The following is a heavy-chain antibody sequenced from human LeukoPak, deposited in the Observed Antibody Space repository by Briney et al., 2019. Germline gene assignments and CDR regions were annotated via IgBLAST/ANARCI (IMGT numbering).Heavy chain of an antibody. J-gene: IGHJ5*02. CDR2: INPNSGGT. V-gene: IGHV1-2*02. CDR3: AREPSYGSGPPTGWFDP. Sequence: ASVKVSCKASGYTFTGYYMHRVRQAPGQGLEWMGWINPNSGGTNYAQKFQGRVTMTRDTSISTAYMELSRLRSDDTAVYYCAREPSYGSGPPTGWFDPWGQGTLVTVSS. CDR1: GYTFTGYY. D-gene: IGHD3-10*01.